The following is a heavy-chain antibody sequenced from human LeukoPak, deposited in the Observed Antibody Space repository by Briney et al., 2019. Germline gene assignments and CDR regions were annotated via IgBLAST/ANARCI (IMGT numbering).Heavy chain of an antibody. Sequence: GGSLRLSCAASGFTVSSNYMSWVRQAPGKGPEWVSVIYSGGSTYYADSVKGRFTISRDNSKNTLYLQMNSLRDEDTAVYYCARYKSSAGYLDYWGQGTLVTVSS. CDR2: IYSGGST. D-gene: IGHD1-1*01. J-gene: IGHJ4*02. V-gene: IGHV3-66*02. CDR1: GFTVSSNY. CDR3: ARYKSSAGYLDY.